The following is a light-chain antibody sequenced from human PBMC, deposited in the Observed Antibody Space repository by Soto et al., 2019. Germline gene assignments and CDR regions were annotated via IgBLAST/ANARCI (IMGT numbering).Light chain of an antibody. CDR3: QQSYSMPYT. V-gene: IGKV1-39*01. J-gene: IGKJ2*01. CDR1: QTINSY. Sequence: DIQMTQSPSSLSASVGDRVTITCRASQTINSYLNWYQQKPGKAPQLLTYGASTLQSGVPSRFSGSGSGTDFTLSITSLQPEDFATYYCQQSYSMPYTFGQGPKLEIK. CDR2: GAS.